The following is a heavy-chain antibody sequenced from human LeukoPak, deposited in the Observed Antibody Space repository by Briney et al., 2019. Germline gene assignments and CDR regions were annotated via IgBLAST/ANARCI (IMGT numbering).Heavy chain of an antibody. CDR2: ISYDGNN. D-gene: IGHD5-12*01. CDR3: ARDPLDISRWANAFDI. V-gene: IGHV3-30*03. CDR1: GFTFSSYS. J-gene: IGHJ3*02. Sequence: GGSLRPSCAASGFTFSSYSMNWVRQAPGKGLERVAYISYDGNNKYEDSVKGRFTISRDNSKNTLHLQMNGLRAEDTAVYYCARDPLDISRWANAFDIWGQGTTVIVSS.